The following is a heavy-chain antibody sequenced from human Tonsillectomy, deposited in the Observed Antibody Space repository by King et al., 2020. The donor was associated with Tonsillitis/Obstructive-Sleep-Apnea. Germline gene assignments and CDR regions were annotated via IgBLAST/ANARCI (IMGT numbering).Heavy chain of an antibody. J-gene: IGHJ4*02. Sequence: QLQESGPGLVMPSETLSLTCTVSGGSINSYYWGWIRQPPGKGLEWIGYIYYSGTTNYNSSLTSRGTISVDTPKNRFSLKLGSVTAADTAVYYCARLWTGGRLFDYWGQGTLVTVSS. D-gene: IGHD3/OR15-3a*01. CDR3: ARLWTGGRLFDY. CDR1: GGSINSYY. CDR2: IYYSGTT. V-gene: IGHV4-59*01.